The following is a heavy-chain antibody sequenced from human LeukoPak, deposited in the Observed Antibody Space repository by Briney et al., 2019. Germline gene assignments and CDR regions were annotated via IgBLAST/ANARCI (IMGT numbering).Heavy chain of an antibody. D-gene: IGHD2-15*01. J-gene: IGHJ4*02. V-gene: IGHV1-2*02. CDR3: ARGPYCSGGTCYSQYFDY. CDR1: GYSFTDYY. Sequence: GASVKVSCKASGYSFTDYYMHWVRQAPGQGLESMGWINPDSGGTNYPQKFQGRVTMTRDTSISTAYMELSRLRSDDTAVYYCARGPYCSGGTCYSQYFDYWGQGTLVTVSS. CDR2: INPDSGGT.